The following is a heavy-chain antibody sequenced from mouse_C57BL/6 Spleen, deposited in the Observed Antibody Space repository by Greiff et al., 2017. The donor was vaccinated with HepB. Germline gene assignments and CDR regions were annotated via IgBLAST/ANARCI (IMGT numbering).Heavy chain of an antibody. CDR2: ISDGGSYT. Sequence: EVKLVESGGGLVKPGGSLKLSCAASGFTFSSYAMSWVRQTPEKRLEWVATISDGGSYTYYPDNVKGRFTISRDNAKNNQYLQMSHLKSEDTAMYYCARDSPAWFAYWGQGTLVTVSA. D-gene: IGHD6-1*01. V-gene: IGHV5-4*01. CDR1: GFTFSSYA. J-gene: IGHJ3*01. CDR3: ARDSPAWFAY.